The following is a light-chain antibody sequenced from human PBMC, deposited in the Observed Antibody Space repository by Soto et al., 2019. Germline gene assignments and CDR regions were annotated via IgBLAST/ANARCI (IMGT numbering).Light chain of an antibody. CDR3: CSYAGSTSVV. J-gene: IGLJ2*01. V-gene: IGLV2-23*02. CDR2: EVI. Sequence: QSALTQPASVSGSLGQSITISCTGSSSDVGRYNLVSWYQQHPGKAPKLLIYEVIERPSGVSNRFSGSKSGNMASLTISGLQTEDEADYYCCSYAGSTSVVFGGGTKLTVL. CDR1: SSDVGRYNL.